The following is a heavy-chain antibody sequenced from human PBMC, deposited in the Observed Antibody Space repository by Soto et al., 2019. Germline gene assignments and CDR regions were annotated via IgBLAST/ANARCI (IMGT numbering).Heavy chain of an antibody. D-gene: IGHD2-15*01. V-gene: IGHV3-23*01. CDR1: GFTFTNVA. CDR3: AKLYSNTRYFDY. Sequence: GVLRLSFAVSGFTFTNVAMTWVRRAPGKGLEWVSTITDSGGSTDYADSVKGRFTISRDNSKSTLYLQMNNLRADDTAVYYCAKLYSNTRYFDYWGQGARVTVSS. J-gene: IGHJ4*02. CDR2: ITDSGGST.